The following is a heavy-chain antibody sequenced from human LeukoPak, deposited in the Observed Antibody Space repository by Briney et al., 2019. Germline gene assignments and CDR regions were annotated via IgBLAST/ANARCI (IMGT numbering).Heavy chain of an antibody. CDR1: GASISSNNW. Sequence: SGTLSLTCAVSGASISSNNWWSWVRQPPGKGLEWIGEIFFTGTTTYNPSLKSRVSMSLDKSKNQFSLNLTSVTAADTAIYYCARVYCSSNSCYLDYWSQGTLVTVSS. CDR3: ARVYCSSNSCYLDY. CDR2: IFFTGTT. J-gene: IGHJ4*02. V-gene: IGHV4-4*02. D-gene: IGHD2-2*01.